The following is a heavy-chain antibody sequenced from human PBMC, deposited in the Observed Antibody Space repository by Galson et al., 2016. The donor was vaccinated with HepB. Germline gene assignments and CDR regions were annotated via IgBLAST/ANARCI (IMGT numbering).Heavy chain of an antibody. J-gene: IGHJ6*02. V-gene: IGHV6-1*01. D-gene: IGHD6-19*01. CDR2: TYYRSKWYN. CDR3: ARVAVTGNYYYYGVDV. Sequence: CAISGDSVSSNSAAWNWIRQSPPRGLEWLGRTYYRSKWYNDYAVSVKSRITINPDTSKNQFSLQLSSVPPEDTAVYYCARVAVTGNYYYYGVDVWGQGTTVTVSS. CDR1: GDSVSSNSAA.